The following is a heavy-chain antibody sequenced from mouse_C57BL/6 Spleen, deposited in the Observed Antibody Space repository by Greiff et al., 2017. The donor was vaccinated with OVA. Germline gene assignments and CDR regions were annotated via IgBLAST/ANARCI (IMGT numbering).Heavy chain of an antibody. CDR1: GYTFTSYW. V-gene: IGHV1-69*01. J-gene: IGHJ2*01. CDR3: ARARANSHFDY. D-gene: IGHD3-1*01. Sequence: QVQLQQSGAELVMPGASVKLSCKASGYTFTSYWMHWVKQRPGQGLEWIGEIDPSDSYTNYNQKFKGKSTLTVDKSSSTAYMQLSSLTSEDSAVYYCARARANSHFDYWGQGTTLTVSS. CDR2: IDPSDSYT.